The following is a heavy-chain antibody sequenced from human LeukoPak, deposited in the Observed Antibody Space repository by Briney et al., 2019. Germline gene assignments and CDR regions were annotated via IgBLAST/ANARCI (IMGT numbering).Heavy chain of an antibody. Sequence: GGSLRLSCAASGFTFSSYGMHWVRQAPGKGLEWVAVISYDGSNKYYADSVKGRFTISRDNSKNTLYLQMNSLRAEDTAVYYCASNLYCSGGSCYSPNFDYWGQGTLVTVSS. V-gene: IGHV3-30*03. J-gene: IGHJ4*02. CDR2: ISYDGSNK. D-gene: IGHD2-15*01. CDR1: GFTFSSYG. CDR3: ASNLYCSGGSCYSPNFDY.